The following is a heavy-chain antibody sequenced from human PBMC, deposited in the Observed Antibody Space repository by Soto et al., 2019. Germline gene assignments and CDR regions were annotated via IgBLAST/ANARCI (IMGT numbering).Heavy chain of an antibody. CDR2: IFSDNER. V-gene: IGHV2-26*01. J-gene: IGHJ4*02. CDR3: AHSTPRSSGSGIEFKWHFDF. Sequence: SGPTLVNPTETLTLTCTVSGFSLTTGKMGVSWIRQPPGKALEWLAHIFSDNERSYSTSLQGRLTISKDTSGSQVVLSMTNVDPVDTGTYYCAHSTPRSSGSGIEFKWHFDFWGQGTLVTVSS. D-gene: IGHD3-10*01. CDR1: GFSLTTGKMG.